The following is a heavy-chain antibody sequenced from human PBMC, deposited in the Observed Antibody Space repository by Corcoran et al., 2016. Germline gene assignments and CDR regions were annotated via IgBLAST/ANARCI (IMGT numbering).Heavy chain of an antibody. J-gene: IGHJ4*02. CDR2: IYPGDSDT. Sequence: EVQLVQSGAEVKKPGESLKISCKGSGYSFTSYVIGWVRQMPGKGLAWMGIIYPGDSDTRYSPSFQGQVTISADKSISTAYLQWSSLKAPATAMYYCARGGPDYDSSGYPDYWGQGTLVTVSS. CDR3: ARGGPDYDSSGYPDY. D-gene: IGHD3-22*01. V-gene: IGHV5-51*01. CDR1: GYSFTSYV.